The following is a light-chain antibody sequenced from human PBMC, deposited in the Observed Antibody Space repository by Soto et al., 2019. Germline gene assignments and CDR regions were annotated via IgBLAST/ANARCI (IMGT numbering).Light chain of an antibody. V-gene: IGKV1-5*03. Sequence: DIQMTQSPSTLSASVGDRVTITCRASQTISSWLAWYQQKPGQAPKLLIYKASSLESAVPSRFSGSGSGTEFTLTISSLQPDDFATYYCQQYNSYSKTFGQGTKVDI. CDR2: KAS. CDR3: QQYNSYSKT. CDR1: QTISSW. J-gene: IGKJ1*01.